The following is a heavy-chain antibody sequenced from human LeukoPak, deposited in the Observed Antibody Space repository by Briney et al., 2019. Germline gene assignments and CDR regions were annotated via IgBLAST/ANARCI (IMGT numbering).Heavy chain of an antibody. CDR1: GFLFTDYG. J-gene: IGHJ1*01. CDR2: IWSDVTNR. V-gene: IGHV3-33*06. Sequence: GSLRLSCAAAGFLFTDYGMHWVRQAPGEGLEGAAVIWSDVTNRYNTDSVKGRFAISRDDSRDMVYLLMNSLRAEDMAVYYCAKDIQRGFDYTNSLDYWGQGTLVTVSS. D-gene: IGHD4-11*01. CDR3: AKDIQRGFDYTNSLDY.